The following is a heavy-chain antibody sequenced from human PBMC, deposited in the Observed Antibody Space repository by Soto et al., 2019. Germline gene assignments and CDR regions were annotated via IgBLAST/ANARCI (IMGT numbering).Heavy chain of an antibody. CDR3: ARGEQYSGRIFDY. V-gene: IGHV6-1*01. CDR2: TYYRSKWYN. CDR1: GDSVSSNSAA. J-gene: IGHJ4*02. Sequence: QVQLQQSGPGLVKPSQTLSVTCGISGDSVSSNSAAWNWLRQSPSRGLEWLGRTYYRSKWYNDSAVSAESPITINPDTSKNPFSLLLNFVTPEDTAVSFCARGEQYSGRIFDYWGQGTLVTVSS. D-gene: IGHD1-26*01.